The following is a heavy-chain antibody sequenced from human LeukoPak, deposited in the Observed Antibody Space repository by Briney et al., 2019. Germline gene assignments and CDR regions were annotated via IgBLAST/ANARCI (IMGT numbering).Heavy chain of an antibody. CDR2: IYHSGST. J-gene: IGHJ4*02. V-gene: IGHV4-38-2*02. CDR3: ARVQWELRNHDY. D-gene: IGHD1-26*01. Sequence: SETLSLTCTVSGYSISSGYYWGWIRQPPGKGLEWIGSIYHSGSTNYNPSLKSRVTISVDKSKNQFSPKLSSVTAADTAVYYCARVQWELRNHDYWGQGTLVTVSS. CDR1: GYSISSGYY.